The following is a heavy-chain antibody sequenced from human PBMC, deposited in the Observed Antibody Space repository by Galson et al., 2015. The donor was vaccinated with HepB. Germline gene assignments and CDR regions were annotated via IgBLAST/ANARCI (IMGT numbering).Heavy chain of an antibody. CDR2: IDWDDDK. J-gene: IGHJ4*02. Sequence: PALVKPTQTLTLTCTFSGFSLSTSGMCVSWIRQPPGKALEWLARIDWDDDKYYSTSLKTRLTISKDTSKNQVVLTMTNMDPVDTATYYCARVNSSGWYEYYFDYWGQGTLVTVSS. V-gene: IGHV2-70*11. CDR1: GFSLSTSGMC. CDR3: ARVNSSGWYEYYFDY. D-gene: IGHD6-19*01.